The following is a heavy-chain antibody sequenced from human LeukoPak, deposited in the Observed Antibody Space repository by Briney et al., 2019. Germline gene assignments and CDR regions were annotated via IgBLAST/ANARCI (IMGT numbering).Heavy chain of an antibody. CDR2: ISGSGGST. CDR3: AKVKAYYYGSGSYPVDP. Sequence: PGGSLRLSCAASGFTFSSYAMSWVRQAPGKGLERVSAISGSGGSTYYADSVKGRSTISRDNSKNTLYLQMNSLRAEDTAVYYCAKVKAYYYGSGSYPVDPWGQGTLVTVSS. CDR1: GFTFSSYA. V-gene: IGHV3-23*01. D-gene: IGHD3-10*01. J-gene: IGHJ5*02.